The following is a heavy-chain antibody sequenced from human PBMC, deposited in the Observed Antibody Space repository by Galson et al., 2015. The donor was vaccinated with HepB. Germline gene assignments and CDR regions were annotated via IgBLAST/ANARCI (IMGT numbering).Heavy chain of an antibody. D-gene: IGHD4-17*01. Sequence: CAISGDSVSSNSAAWNWIRQSPSRGLEWLGRTYYRSKWYNDYAVSVKSRITINPDTSKNQFSLQLNSVTPEDTAVYYCAGGGLSDYGDYGYFDYWGQGTLVTVSS. CDR1: GDSVSSNSAA. J-gene: IGHJ4*02. CDR3: AGGGLSDYGDYGYFDY. V-gene: IGHV6-1*01. CDR2: TYYRSKWYN.